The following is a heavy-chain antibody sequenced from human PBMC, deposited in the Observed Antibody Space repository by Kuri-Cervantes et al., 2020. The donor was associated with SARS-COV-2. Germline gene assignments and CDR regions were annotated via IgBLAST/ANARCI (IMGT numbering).Heavy chain of an antibody. CDR2: ISGSGGST. D-gene: IGHD1-7*01. J-gene: IGHJ6*03. CDR3: AKPSGELVYYYYYYMDV. CDR1: GFTFSSYA. Sequence: GGSLRLSCAASGFTFSSYAMSWVRQAPGKGLEWVSAISGSGGSTYYADSVKGRFTISRDNSKNTLHLQMNSLRAEDTAVYYCAKPSGELVYYYYYYMDVWGKGTTVTVSS. V-gene: IGHV3-23*01.